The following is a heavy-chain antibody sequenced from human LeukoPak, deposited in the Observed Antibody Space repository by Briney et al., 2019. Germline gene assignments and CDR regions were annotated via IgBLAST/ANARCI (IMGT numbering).Heavy chain of an antibody. CDR1: GYTFTNYD. CDR3: ARVRGGAPSLVAAFHI. D-gene: IGHD4-23*01. Sequence: ASVKVSCKASGYTFTNYDISWVRQATGQGLEWMGWMNPNSGNTGYAQKFQGRVTMTGNTSISTAYMELSSLRSDDTAVYYCARVRGGAPSLVAAFHIWGQGTMVTVSS. V-gene: IGHV1-8*01. J-gene: IGHJ3*02. CDR2: MNPNSGNT.